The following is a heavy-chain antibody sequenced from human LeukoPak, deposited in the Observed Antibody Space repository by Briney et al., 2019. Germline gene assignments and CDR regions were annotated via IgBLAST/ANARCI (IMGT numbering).Heavy chain of an antibody. D-gene: IGHD3-10*01. CDR1: GFTMSNNA. V-gene: IGHV3-23*01. CDR3: ARAKPKNMVRGLIMRRESRYYFDY. J-gene: IGHJ4*02. CDR2: INGGNSDT. Sequence: GGSLRLSCAASGFTMSNNAMSWVRQAPGKGLEWVSAINGGNSDTNYAESVKGRFTISRDNSKNTLYLQMSSLRAEDTAVYYCARAKPKNMVRGLIMRRESRYYFDYWGQGTLVTVSS.